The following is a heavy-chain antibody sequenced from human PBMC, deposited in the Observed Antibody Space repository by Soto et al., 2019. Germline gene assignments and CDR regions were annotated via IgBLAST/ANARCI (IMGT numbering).Heavy chain of an antibody. CDR1: GFTFSSYA. V-gene: IGHV3-30-3*01. CDR3: ARGQDDFWSGYYW. D-gene: IGHD3-3*01. CDR2: ISYDGSNK. J-gene: IGHJ4*02. Sequence: PRLSCAASGFTFSSYAMHWVSQAPGKGLEGVAVISYDGSNKYYADSVQGRYTISRDNSKNTPYLQMNSLRAEDTAVKSGARGQDDFWSGYYWWGQGTLVTVS.